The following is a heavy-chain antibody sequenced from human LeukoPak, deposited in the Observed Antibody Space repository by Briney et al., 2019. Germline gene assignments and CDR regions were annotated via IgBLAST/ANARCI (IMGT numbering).Heavy chain of an antibody. J-gene: IGHJ3*02. CDR1: GFTFSSYG. CDR3: SASGGSGSDAFDI. D-gene: IGHD2-15*01. Sequence: GGSLRLSCAASGFTFSSYGMHWVRQAPGKGLEWVAVISYDGSNKYYADSVKGRFTISRDNSKNTLYLQMNSLRAEDTAVYYASASGGSGSDAFDIWGQGTMVTVSS. CDR2: ISYDGSNK. V-gene: IGHV3-30*03.